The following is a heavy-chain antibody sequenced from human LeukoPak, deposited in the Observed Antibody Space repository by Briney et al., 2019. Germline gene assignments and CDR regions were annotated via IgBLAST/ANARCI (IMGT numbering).Heavy chain of an antibody. J-gene: IGHJ3*02. D-gene: IGHD3-10*01. V-gene: IGHV3-21*01. CDR2: ISSSSTYI. Sequence: GGSLRLSCAASGFGFSSYSMDWVRQAPGKGLEWVSSISSSSTYIYYADSVKGRFTISRDNAENSLYLQMNSLRAEDTAVYYCARDRYYGSGSSDAFDIWGRGTTVTVSS. CDR1: GFGFSSYS. CDR3: ARDRYYGSGSSDAFDI.